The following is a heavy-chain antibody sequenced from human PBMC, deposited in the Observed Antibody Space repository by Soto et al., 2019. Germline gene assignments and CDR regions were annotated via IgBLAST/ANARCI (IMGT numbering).Heavy chain of an antibody. V-gene: IGHV4-4*07. J-gene: IGHJ4*02. Sequence: QVQLQESGPGLVKPSETLSLTCTVSGGSISSYYWSWIRQPAGKGLEWIGRIYTSGSTNYNPSLKSRVTISVDTSKNQFSLKLSSVTAADTAVYYCARGMHDYGDYHFDYWGQGTLVTVSS. CDR3: ARGMHDYGDYHFDY. D-gene: IGHD4-17*01. CDR1: GGSISSYY. CDR2: IYTSGST.